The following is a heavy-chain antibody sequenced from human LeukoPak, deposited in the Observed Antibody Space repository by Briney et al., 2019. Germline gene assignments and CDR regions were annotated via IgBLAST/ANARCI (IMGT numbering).Heavy chain of an antibody. CDR3: ARGNAYCSSTSCYDHNDC. D-gene: IGHD2-2*01. Sequence: PGRSLRLSCAASGFTFSSYAMHWVRQAPGKGLEWVAVISYDGSNKYCADSVKGRFTISRDNSKNTLYLQMNSLRAEDTAVYYCARGNAYCSSTSCYDHNDCWGQGTLVTVSS. CDR2: ISYDGSNK. V-gene: IGHV3-30-3*01. J-gene: IGHJ4*02. CDR1: GFTFSSYA.